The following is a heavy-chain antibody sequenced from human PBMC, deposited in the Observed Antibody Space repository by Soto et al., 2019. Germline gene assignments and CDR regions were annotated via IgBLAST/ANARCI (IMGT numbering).Heavy chain of an antibody. V-gene: IGHV4-39*01. CDR1: GGSISGSDYY. Sequence: QLQLQESGPGLVEPSETLSLTCTVSGGSISGSDYYWAWIRQPPGKGLEWLGTIYYTGNTYYNPSLKSRVNRALDTSQNQFSLTLNSVSPVDTAAYLCADRRGRWQPRDWGQGILVTVSS. CDR3: ADRRGRWQPRD. CDR2: IYYTGNT. J-gene: IGHJ4*02. D-gene: IGHD2-15*01.